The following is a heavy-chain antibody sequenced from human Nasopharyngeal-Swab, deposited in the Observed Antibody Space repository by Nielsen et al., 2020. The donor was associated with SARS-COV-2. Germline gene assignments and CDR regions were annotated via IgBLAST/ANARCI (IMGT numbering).Heavy chain of an antibody. J-gene: IGHJ4*02. CDR2: INPSGGNT. CDR3: ARAGALWFGVFY. Sequence: ASVKVSCKASGYTLTSYYMHWVRQAPGQGLEWMGIINPSGGNTIYAQRFQGRVTMTRDTSTSTVYMELSSLRSDDTAVYYCARAGALWFGVFYWGQGTLVTASS. V-gene: IGHV1-46*01. D-gene: IGHD3-10*01. CDR1: GYTLTSYY.